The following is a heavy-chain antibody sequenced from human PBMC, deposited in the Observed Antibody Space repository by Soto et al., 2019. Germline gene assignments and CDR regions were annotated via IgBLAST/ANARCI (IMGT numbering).Heavy chain of an antibody. V-gene: IGHV3-7*05. D-gene: IGHD2-15*01. CDR2: IKQDGSDK. Sequence: EVQLVESGGGLVQPGGSLRLSCAASGFTFSTYWMSWVRQAPGKGLEWVANIKQDGSDKYYVDSVRGRFTISRDNAKNSLYLQMNGLRAEDTAVYYCARVKSLAGHYWGQGTLVTVSS. CDR3: ARVKSLAGHY. J-gene: IGHJ4*02. CDR1: GFTFSTYW.